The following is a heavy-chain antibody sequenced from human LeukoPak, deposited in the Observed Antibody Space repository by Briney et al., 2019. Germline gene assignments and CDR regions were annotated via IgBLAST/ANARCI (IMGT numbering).Heavy chain of an antibody. J-gene: IGHJ4*02. Sequence: GGSLRLSCAASGFTFSSYSMNWVRQAPGKGLEWVSYISSSSSTIYYADSVKGRFTISRDNAKNSLYLQMNSLRAEDTAVYYCARDSHSSSWCHVGYWGQGTLVTVSS. CDR3: ARDSHSSSWCHVGY. D-gene: IGHD6-13*01. CDR2: ISSSSSTI. CDR1: GFTFSSYS. V-gene: IGHV3-48*01.